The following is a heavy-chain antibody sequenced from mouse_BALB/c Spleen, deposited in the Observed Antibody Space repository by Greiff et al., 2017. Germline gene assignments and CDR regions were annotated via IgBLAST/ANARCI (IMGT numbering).Heavy chain of an antibody. CDR3: AREGDGYYVFAY. CDR1: GYTFTDYV. CDR2: IYPGSGST. J-gene: IGHJ3*01. Sequence: QVQLKQSGPELVKPGASVKMSCKASGYTFTDYVISWVKQRTGQGLEWIGEIYPGSGSTYYNEKFKGKATLTADKSSNTAYMQLSSLTSEDSAVYFCAREGDGYYVFAYWGQGTLVTVSA. D-gene: IGHD2-3*01. V-gene: IGHV1-77*01.